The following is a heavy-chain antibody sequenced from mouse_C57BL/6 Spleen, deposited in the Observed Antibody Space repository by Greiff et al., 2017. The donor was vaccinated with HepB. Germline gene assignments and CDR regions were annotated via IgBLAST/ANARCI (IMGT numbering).Heavy chain of an antibody. CDR2: IYPGDGDT. J-gene: IGHJ2*01. D-gene: IGHD2-4*01. V-gene: IGHV1-82*01. CDR1: GYAFSSSW. Sequence: VQLQQSGPELVKPGASVKISCKASGYAFSSSWMNWVKQRPGKGLEWIGRIYPGDGDTNYNGKFKGKATLTADKSSSTAYMQLSSLTSEDSAVYFCARKRGYDYYFDYWGQGTTLTVSS. CDR3: ARKRGYDYYFDY.